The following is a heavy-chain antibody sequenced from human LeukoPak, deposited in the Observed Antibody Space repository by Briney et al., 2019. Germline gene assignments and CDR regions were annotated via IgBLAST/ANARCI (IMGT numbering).Heavy chain of an antibody. J-gene: IGHJ4*02. CDR3: AKGFYRGADY. Sequence: GGSLRLSCRVSGFTFSSYDMSWVRQAPGKGLEWVSGISDSGASAYYADSVKGRFTISRDSSKNTLYLQMNSLRAEDTAVYYCAKGFYRGADYWGQGTLVTVSS. D-gene: IGHD1-14*01. CDR1: GFTFSSYD. CDR2: ISDSGASA. V-gene: IGHV3-23*01.